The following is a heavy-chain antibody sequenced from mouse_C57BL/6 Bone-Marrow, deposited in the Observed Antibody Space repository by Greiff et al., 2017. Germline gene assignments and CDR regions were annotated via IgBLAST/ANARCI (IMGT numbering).Heavy chain of an antibody. J-gene: IGHJ4*01. CDR2: ISDGGSYT. CDR3: ARGPWYYAMDY. CDR1: GFTFSSYA. V-gene: IGHV5-4*01. Sequence: EVQLVESGGGLVKPGGSLKLSCAASGFTFSSYAMSRVRQTPEKRLEWVATISDGGSYTYYPDNVKGRFTISRDNAKNNLYLQMSHLKSEDTAMYYCARGPWYYAMDYWGQGTSVTVSS.